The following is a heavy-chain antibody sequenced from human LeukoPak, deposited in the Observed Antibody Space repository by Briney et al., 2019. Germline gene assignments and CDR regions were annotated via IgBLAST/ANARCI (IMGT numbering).Heavy chain of an antibody. CDR1: GFTFSTYN. J-gene: IGHJ4*02. V-gene: IGHV3-21*01. CDR2: ISSSSSNI. D-gene: IGHD1-7*01. Sequence: GGSLRLSCAASGFTFSTYNMNWVRQAPGKGLEWVSSISSSSSNIYYADSVKGRFTISRDNAKNSLYLQMNSLRAEDTAVYYCARGPYNWNYINFDYWGQGTLVTVSS. CDR3: ARGPYNWNYINFDY.